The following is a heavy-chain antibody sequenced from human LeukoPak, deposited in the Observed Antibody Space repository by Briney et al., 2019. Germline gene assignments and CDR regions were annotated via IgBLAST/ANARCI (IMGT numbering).Heavy chain of an antibody. D-gene: IGHD4-17*01. CDR2: ISAYNGNT. J-gene: IGHJ2*01. Sequence: GASVKVSCKASGYTFTSYGISWVRQAPGQGLEWMGWISAYNGNTNYAQKFQGRVTITTDESTSTAYMELSSLRSEDTAVYYCARVALGFTVTTNWYFDLWGRGTLVTVSS. V-gene: IGHV1-18*01. CDR3: ARVALGFTVTTNWYFDL. CDR1: GYTFTSYG.